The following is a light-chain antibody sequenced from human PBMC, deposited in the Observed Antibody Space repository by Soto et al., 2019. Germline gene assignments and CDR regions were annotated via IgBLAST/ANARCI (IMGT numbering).Light chain of an antibody. J-gene: IGKJ1*01. CDR3: QHYNSYSEA. V-gene: IGKV1-9*01. CDR1: ERISKY. CDR2: SSS. Sequence: DIQLTQSPSSLSASVWHRCTSTCRASERISKYLNWHQKTPGAAHKLLIWSSSNLPTGVPSRFSGRGSGTEFTLTISSLQPDDFATYYCQHYNSYSEAFGQGTKVDI.